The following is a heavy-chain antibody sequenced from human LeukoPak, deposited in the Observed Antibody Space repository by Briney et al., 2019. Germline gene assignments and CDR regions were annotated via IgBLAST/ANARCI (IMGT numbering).Heavy chain of an antibody. D-gene: IGHD3-22*01. CDR3: AKDGTYYYDSSGYFDY. J-gene: IGHJ4*02. CDR2: ISGGGGGT. CDR1: GITLSNYG. Sequence: PGGSLRLSCVVSGITLSNYGMSWVRQAPGKGLEWVSGISGGGGGTNYADSVKGRFTVSRDNSRNTMYLQMNSLRAEDTAVYYCAKDGTYYYDSSGYFDYWGQGTLVTVSS. V-gene: IGHV3-23*01.